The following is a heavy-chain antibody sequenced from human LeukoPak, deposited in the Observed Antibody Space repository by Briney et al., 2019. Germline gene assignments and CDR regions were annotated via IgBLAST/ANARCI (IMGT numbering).Heavy chain of an antibody. J-gene: IGHJ4*02. Sequence: SETLSLTCTVSGGSISSSSYYWGWIRQPPGKGLEWIGSLYNSGSTYYNPSLKSRVTISVDTSKNQFSLKLTSVTAADTAVYYCARRGGYSYGYGYWGLGTLVTVSS. CDR2: LYNSGST. CDR1: GGSISSSSYY. CDR3: ARRGGYSYGYGY. V-gene: IGHV4-39*01. D-gene: IGHD5-18*01.